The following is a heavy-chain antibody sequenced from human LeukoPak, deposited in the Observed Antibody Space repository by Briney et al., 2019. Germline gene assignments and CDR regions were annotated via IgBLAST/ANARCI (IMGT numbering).Heavy chain of an antibody. CDR2: ISGSGGST. V-gene: IGHV3-23*01. CDR1: GFTFSSYA. CDR3: AKGRNVLRYPYGMDV. Sequence: GGSLRLSRAASGFTFSSYAMSWVRQAPGKGLEWVSAISGSGGSTYYADSVKGRFTISRDNSKNTLYLQMNSLRAEDTAVYYCAKGRNVLRYPYGMDVWGQGTTVTVSS. J-gene: IGHJ6*02. D-gene: IGHD3-9*01.